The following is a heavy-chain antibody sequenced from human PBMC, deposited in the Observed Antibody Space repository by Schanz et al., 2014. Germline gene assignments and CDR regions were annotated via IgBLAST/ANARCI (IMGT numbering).Heavy chain of an antibody. D-gene: IGHD3-3*01. CDR2: ISYDGSNK. CDR3: ARSAGRDFWSGYYTRFDY. V-gene: IGHV3-30-3*02. J-gene: IGHJ4*02. Sequence: VKLVESGGGAVRPGGSLRLSCAASGFTLSSYCMHWVRQVPGKGLEWVAVISYDGSNKYYADSVKGRFTISRDNSKNTLYLQMNSLSADDTAVYYCARSAGRDFWSGYYTRFDYWGQGTLVTVSS. CDR1: GFTLSSYC.